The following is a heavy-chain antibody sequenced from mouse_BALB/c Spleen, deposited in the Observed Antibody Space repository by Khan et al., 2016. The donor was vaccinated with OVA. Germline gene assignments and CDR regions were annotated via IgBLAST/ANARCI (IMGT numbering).Heavy chain of an antibody. D-gene: IGHD2-14*01. Sequence: QVQLKESGPGLVQPSQSLSITCTVSGFSLNTYGIHWIRQSQGKGLEWLGVIRSGGSTDYNGAFISRLNITKDNSESQVFFKLSSLQADDTAIYYCARNSYMYDFTYWGQGTLVTVSA. J-gene: IGHJ3*01. CDR3: ARNSYMYDFTY. CDR1: GFSLNTYG. CDR2: IRSGGST. V-gene: IGHV2-2*01.